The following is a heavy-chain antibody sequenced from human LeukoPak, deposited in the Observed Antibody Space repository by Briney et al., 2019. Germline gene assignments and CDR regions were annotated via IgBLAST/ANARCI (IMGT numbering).Heavy chain of an antibody. V-gene: IGHV3-30*18. J-gene: IGHJ6*02. CDR2: ISYDGSNK. D-gene: IGHD6-19*01. CDR1: GFTFSSYG. CDR3: AKEAQYSSGWTYYNYGMDV. Sequence: QPGRSLRLSCAASGFTFSSYGMHWVRQAPGKGLELVADISYDGSNKYYADSVKGRFTISRDNSKNTLYLQMNSLRAEDTAVYYCAKEAQYSSGWTYYNYGMDVWGQGTTVTVSS.